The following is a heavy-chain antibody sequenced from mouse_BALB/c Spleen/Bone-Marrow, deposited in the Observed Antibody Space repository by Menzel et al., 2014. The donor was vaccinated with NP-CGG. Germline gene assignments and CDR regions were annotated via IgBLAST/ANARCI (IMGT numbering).Heavy chain of an antibody. V-gene: IGHV5-12*02. CDR3: ARHLYGNYGAMDY. D-gene: IGHD2-1*01. Sequence: EVQRVESGGGLEQPGGSLKLSCATSGFTFSDYYMYWVRQTPEKRLEWVAYISNGGGSTYYPDTVKGRFTISRDNAKNTLYLQMSRLKSEDTAMYYCARHLYGNYGAMDYWGQGTSVTVSS. CDR1: GFTFSDYY. J-gene: IGHJ4*01. CDR2: ISNGGGST.